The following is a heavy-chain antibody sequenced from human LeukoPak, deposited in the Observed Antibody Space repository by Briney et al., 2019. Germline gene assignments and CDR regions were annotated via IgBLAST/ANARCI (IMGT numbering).Heavy chain of an antibody. V-gene: IGHV3-30*03. CDR1: RFTLSTYW. D-gene: IGHD3-22*01. Sequence: GGSLRLSCAASRFTLSTYWMSWVRQAPGKGLEWVALISYDGSDKYYADSVKGRFTISRDNSKNTLYLQMSSLRAEDTAVYYCARPGSGFLDGFDYWGQGTLVTVSS. CDR2: ISYDGSDK. CDR3: ARPGSGFLDGFDY. J-gene: IGHJ4*02.